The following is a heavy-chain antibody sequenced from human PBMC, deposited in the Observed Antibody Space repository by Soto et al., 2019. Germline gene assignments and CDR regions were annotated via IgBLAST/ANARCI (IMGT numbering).Heavy chain of an antibody. D-gene: IGHD6-19*01. Sequence: QVQLVESGGGVVQPGRSLRLSCAASGFTFGSYGMHWVRQAPGKGLEWMAVISYDGNNKHYSDSVKDRFTISGDNSKNTVYLQMNSLREEDKAIYYCAKRYSGGWYYLDHWGQGTLVTVSS. J-gene: IGHJ4*02. CDR1: GFTFGSYG. CDR2: ISYDGNNK. CDR3: AKRYSGGWYYLDH. V-gene: IGHV3-30*18.